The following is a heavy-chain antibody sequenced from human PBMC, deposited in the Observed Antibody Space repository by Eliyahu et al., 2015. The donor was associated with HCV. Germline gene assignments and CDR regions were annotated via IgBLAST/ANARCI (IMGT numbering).Heavy chain of an antibody. CDR2: INHSGST. CDR3: ARGQKLLRGYYYYGMDV. Sequence: QVQLQQWGAGLLKPSETLSLTCAVYGGSFSGYYWSWIRQPPGKGLEWIGEINHSGSTNYNPSLKSRVTISVDTSKNQFSLKLSSVTAADTAVYYCARGQKLLRGYYYYGMDVWGQGTTVTVSS. J-gene: IGHJ6*02. V-gene: IGHV4-34*01. D-gene: IGHD2-15*01. CDR1: GGSFSGYY.